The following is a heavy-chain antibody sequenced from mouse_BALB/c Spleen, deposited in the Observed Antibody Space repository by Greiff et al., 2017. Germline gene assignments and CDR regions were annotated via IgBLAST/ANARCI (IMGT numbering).Heavy chain of an antibody. CDR1: GFNIKDSY. D-gene: IGHD2-14*01. V-gene: IGHV14-4*02. Sequence: VQLQQSGAELVRSGASVKLSCTASGFNIKDSYMHWVKQRPEQGLEWIGWIDPENGDTEYAPKFQGKATMTADTSSNTAYLQLSNLTSEDTAVYYCNARYRYADAMDYWGQGTSVTVSS. J-gene: IGHJ4*01. CDR3: NARYRYADAMDY. CDR2: IDPENGDT.